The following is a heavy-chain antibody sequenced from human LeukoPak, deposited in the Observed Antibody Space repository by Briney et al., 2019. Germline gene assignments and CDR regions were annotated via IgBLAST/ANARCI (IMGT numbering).Heavy chain of an antibody. CDR3: ARDPSAAGPPFDY. J-gene: IGHJ4*02. V-gene: IGHV4-39*02. D-gene: IGHD6-13*01. CDR1: GGSISSSIYY. CDR2: LYYSGST. Sequence: KTSETLSLTCTVSGGSISSSIYYWGWIRQPPGKGLEWIGSLYYSGSTFHNPSLKSRVTISVDMAKNQFSLKLTSVTAADTAVYYCARDPSAAGPPFDYWGQGTLVTGSS.